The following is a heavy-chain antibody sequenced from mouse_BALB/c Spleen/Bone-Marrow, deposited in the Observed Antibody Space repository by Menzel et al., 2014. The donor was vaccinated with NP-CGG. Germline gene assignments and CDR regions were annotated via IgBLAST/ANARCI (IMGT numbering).Heavy chain of an antibody. D-gene: IGHD2-3*01. CDR1: GDSITSGY. CDR2: ISYSGST. CDR3: ATYDGYGFDY. J-gene: IGHJ2*01. V-gene: IGHV3-8*02. Sequence: EVKLMDSGPSLVKPSQTLSLTCSVTGDSITSGYWNWILKFPGNKLEYMGYISYSGSTYYNPSLKSRISITQDTSKNQYYLQLNSVTAEDTATYYCATYDGYGFDYWGQGTTLTVSS.